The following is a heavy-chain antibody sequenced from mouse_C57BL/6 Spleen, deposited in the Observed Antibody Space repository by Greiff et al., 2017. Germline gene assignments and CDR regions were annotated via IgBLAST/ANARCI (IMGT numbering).Heavy chain of an antibody. CDR3: ARHVWLLRYFDV. D-gene: IGHD2-3*01. CDR1: GFTFSDYY. Sequence: EVQLVESGGGLVQPGGSLKLSCAASGFTFSDYYMYWVRQTPEKRLEWVAYISNGGGSTYYPDTVKGRFTISRDNAKNTLYLQMSRLKSEDTAMYYCARHVWLLRYFDVWGTGTTVTVSS. V-gene: IGHV5-12*01. CDR2: ISNGGGST. J-gene: IGHJ1*03.